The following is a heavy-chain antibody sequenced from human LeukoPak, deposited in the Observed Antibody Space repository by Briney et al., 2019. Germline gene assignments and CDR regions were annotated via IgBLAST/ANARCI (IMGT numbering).Heavy chain of an antibody. CDR3: ARDYSTSFLYFDL. Sequence: SETLSLTCTVSGDSISLYYWSWIRQPPGKGLEWIGYIYYTGSTKSNPSLKSRVTISIDTSKNQFSLRLSSVTAADTAVYFCARDYSTSFLYFDLWGRGTLVTVSS. CDR1: GDSISLYY. D-gene: IGHD2-2*01. V-gene: IGHV4-59*01. J-gene: IGHJ2*01. CDR2: IYYTGST.